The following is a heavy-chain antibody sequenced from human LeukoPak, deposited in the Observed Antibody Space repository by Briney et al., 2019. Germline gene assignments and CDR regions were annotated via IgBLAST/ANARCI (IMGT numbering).Heavy chain of an antibody. V-gene: IGHV1-3*01. D-gene: IGHD2-15*01. CDR1: GYTFTNYA. Sequence: GASVNVSCKVSGYTFTNYAVHWVRQAPGQRLEWLGWINPGNGDTKYSQNFQGRVTVTSDTSAATAYVELNSLTSEETAVYYCARETWHCRVNCYSVYYYALDVWGQGTTVTVSS. J-gene: IGHJ6*02. CDR2: INPGNGDT. CDR3: ARETWHCRVNCYSVYYYALDV.